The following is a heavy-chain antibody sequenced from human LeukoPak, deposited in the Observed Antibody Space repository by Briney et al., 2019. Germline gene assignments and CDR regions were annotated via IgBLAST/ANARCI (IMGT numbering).Heavy chain of an antibody. V-gene: IGHV3-48*03. J-gene: IGHJ4*02. Sequence: GGSLRLSCAASGFTFSSYEMNWVRQAPGKGLEWVSYISSSGSTIYYADSVKGRFTISRDNAKNSLYLQMNSLRAEDTAVYYCARDDRYCSSTSCSQQHWGQGTLVTVSS. CDR1: GFTFSSYE. CDR3: ARDDRYCSSTSCSQQH. CDR2: ISSSGSTI. D-gene: IGHD2-2*01.